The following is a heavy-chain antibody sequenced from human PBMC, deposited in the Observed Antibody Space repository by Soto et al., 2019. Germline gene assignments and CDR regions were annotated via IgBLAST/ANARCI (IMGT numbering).Heavy chain of an antibody. V-gene: IGHV3-21*01. D-gene: IGHD4-4*01. CDR1: GFTFSSYS. CDR3: ARYDYSNSIHFDY. CDR2: ISSSSSYI. J-gene: IGHJ4*02. Sequence: EVQLVESGGGLVKPGGSLRLSCAASGFTFSSYSMNWVRQAPGKGLEWVSSISSSSSYIYYADSVKGRFTISRDNAKNSLYLQMNSLRAEDTAVYYCARYDYSNSIHFDYWGQGTLVTVSS.